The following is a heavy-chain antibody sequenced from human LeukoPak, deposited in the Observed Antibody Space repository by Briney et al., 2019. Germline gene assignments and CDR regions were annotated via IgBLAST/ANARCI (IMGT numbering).Heavy chain of an antibody. V-gene: IGHV3-23*01. J-gene: IGHJ4*02. CDR2: ISGSGGST. CDR3: AKSYSSSWSPFFDY. D-gene: IGHD6-13*01. CDR1: GFTFSSYA. Sequence: GGSLRLSCAASGFTFSSYAMSWVRQAPGKGLEWVSAISGSGGSTYYADSVKGRFAISRDNSKNTLYLQMNSLRAEDTAVYYCAKSYSSSWSPFFDYWGQGTLVTVSS.